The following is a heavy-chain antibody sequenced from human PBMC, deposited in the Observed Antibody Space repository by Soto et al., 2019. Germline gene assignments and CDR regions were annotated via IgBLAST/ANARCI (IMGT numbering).Heavy chain of an antibody. CDR2: IMPVFATP. CDR3: ARDKVRQQLGGNDYHILDV. J-gene: IGHJ6*02. V-gene: IGHV1-69*12. Sequence: QVQLMQSGAEVKKPGSSVKVSCKASGGTFSTSAISWVRQAPGEGLEWVGGIMPVFATPDYAQKFQGRVTISADESTTTAYRGLTRVPTDDAAVYYCARDKVRQQLGGNDYHILDVWGQGTAITVSS. CDR1: GGTFSTSA. D-gene: IGHD1-1*01.